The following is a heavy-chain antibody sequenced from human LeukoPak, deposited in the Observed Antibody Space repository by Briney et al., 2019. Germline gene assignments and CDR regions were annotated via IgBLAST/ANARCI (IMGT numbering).Heavy chain of an antibody. Sequence: GGSLRLSCAASGFTFNTYTMNWVRQAPGKGLEWVASINHNGNVNYYVDSVKGRFTISRDNAKNSLYLQMSNLRAEDTAVYFCARGGGLDVWGQGATVTVSS. CDR1: GFTFNTYT. V-gene: IGHV3-7*03. D-gene: IGHD3-16*01. CDR2: INHNGNVN. CDR3: ARGGGLDV. J-gene: IGHJ6*02.